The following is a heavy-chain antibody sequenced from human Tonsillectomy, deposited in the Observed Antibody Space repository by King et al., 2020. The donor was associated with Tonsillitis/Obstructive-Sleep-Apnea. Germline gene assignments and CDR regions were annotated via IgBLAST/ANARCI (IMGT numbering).Heavy chain of an antibody. CDR2: ISYDERHK. D-gene: IGHD5-18*01. J-gene: IGHJ4*02. CDR3: SRGPNLTPYIYADC. V-gene: IGHV3-30*14. Sequence: VQLVESGGGVVQPGRSMRLSCAASGFTISNYAMHWVRQAQGKGLEWVAIISYDERHKYYADSVKGRFTIYRDTSKNALYLQMNNLRPEDTAVYFCSRGPNLTPYIYADCWGQGPLVTVSS. CDR1: GFTISNYA.